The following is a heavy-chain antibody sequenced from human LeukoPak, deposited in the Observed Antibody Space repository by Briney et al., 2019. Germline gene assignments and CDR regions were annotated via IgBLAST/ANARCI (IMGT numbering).Heavy chain of an antibody. D-gene: IGHD2-15*01. CDR2: VKEDGTTK. Sequence: PPGESLRLSCAASGFSFTNYWMSWVRQAPGKGLEWVANVKEDGTTKQYVDSVKGRFTISRDNAKNSLYLQMDSLRAEDTAVYYCVSQEVVPHWGQGTLVSVSS. J-gene: IGHJ4*02. CDR3: VSQEVVPH. V-gene: IGHV3-7*01. CDR1: GFSFTNYW.